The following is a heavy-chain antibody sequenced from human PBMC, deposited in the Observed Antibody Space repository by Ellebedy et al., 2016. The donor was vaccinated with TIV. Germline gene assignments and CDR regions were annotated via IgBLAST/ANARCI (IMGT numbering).Heavy chain of an antibody. Sequence: PGGSLRLSCAASGFTFNLYSMSWVRQAPGKGLEWVSVIYSGGSTYYADSVKGRFTISRDNSKNTLYLQMNSLRAEDTAVYYCARDGYSGSYYYFDYWGQGTLVTVSS. J-gene: IGHJ4*02. CDR3: ARDGYSGSYYYFDY. CDR2: IYSGGST. D-gene: IGHD1-26*01. V-gene: IGHV3-66*01. CDR1: GFTFNLYS.